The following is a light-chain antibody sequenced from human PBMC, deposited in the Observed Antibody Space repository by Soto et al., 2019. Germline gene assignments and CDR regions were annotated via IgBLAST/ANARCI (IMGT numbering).Light chain of an antibody. J-gene: IGKJ1*01. CDR2: GAS. CDR1: QSVSNNY. V-gene: IGKV3-20*01. CDR3: QQYGSSPRT. Sequence: VLTQSPGTLSLSPGERATLSCRASQSVSNNYLAWYQQKPGQAPRLLIYGASSRATGIPDRFAGSGSGTDFTLTISKLEPEDFAVYYCQQYGSSPRTFGQGTKVEVK.